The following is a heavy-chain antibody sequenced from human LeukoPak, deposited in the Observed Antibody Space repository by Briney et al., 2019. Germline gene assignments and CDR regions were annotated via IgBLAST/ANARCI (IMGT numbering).Heavy chain of an antibody. D-gene: IGHD2-2*01. J-gene: IGHJ4*02. CDR3: AKGDIVVVPAASDY. CDR2: IRYDGSNK. Sequence: GGSLRVFCAASGFTFSSYGMHWVRQAPGKGLEWVAFIRYDGSNKYYADSVKGRFTISRDNSKNTLYLQMNSLRAEDTAVYYCAKGDIVVVPAASDYWGQGTLVTVSS. CDR1: GFTFSSYG. V-gene: IGHV3-30*02.